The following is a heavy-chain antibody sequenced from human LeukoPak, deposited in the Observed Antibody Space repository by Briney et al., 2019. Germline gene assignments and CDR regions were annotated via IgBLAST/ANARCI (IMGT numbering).Heavy chain of an antibody. D-gene: IGHD3-22*01. J-gene: IGHJ4*02. CDR1: GSIFTSYW. CDR2: IYPGDSDT. Sequence: GASLQISCQGSGSIFTSYWIGGGRPLPGKGLEGMGIIYPGDSDTRYSPSFQGQVTISADKSISTAYLQWSSLKASDTAMYYCAISTYYYDSSGYIENFDYWGQGTLVTVSS. V-gene: IGHV5-51*01. CDR3: AISTYYYDSSGYIENFDY.